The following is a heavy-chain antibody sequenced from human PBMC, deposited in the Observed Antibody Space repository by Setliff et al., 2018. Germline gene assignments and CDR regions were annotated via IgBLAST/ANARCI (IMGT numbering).Heavy chain of an antibody. J-gene: IGHJ3*02. CDR3: ARGGRMGAPLGAFDI. CDR2: IYTSGST. CDR1: GGSISNYY. D-gene: IGHD1-26*01. Sequence: PSETLSLTCPFSGGSISNYYWNWIRQPAGKGLEWIGRIYTSGSTNYNPSLKRRVTMSGDPSNNQFNLKLSSLTSEDTAVYYCARGGRMGAPLGAFDIWGQGTMVTVSS. V-gene: IGHV4-4*07.